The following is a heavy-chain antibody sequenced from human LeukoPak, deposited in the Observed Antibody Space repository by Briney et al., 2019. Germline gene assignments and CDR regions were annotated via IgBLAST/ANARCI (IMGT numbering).Heavy chain of an antibody. D-gene: IGHD5-18*01. CDR1: GFTLSRYA. V-gene: IGHV3-23*01. CDR3: ARERGYSYGYDQIYDFDY. J-gene: IGHJ4*02. CDR2: LSGGGGST. Sequence: GGSLRLSCAASGFTLSRYAMSWVRQAPGEGLGWVSALSGGGGSTYYADSVKGRFTISRDNSKNTLYLQVNHLRAEDTAVYLCARERGYSYGYDQIYDFDYWGQETLVTVTS.